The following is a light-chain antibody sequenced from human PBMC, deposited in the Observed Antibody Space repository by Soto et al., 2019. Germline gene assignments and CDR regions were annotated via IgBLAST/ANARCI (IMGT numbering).Light chain of an antibody. J-gene: IGLJ3*02. Sequence: QSVLTQPPSASGTPGQRVTISCSGSSSNIGRDTVNWYQHLPGTAPKLLIYNSNQRPSGVPDRFSGSKSGTSASLAISGLQSEDEADYYCAAWDGSLNGWVFGGGTKLTVL. V-gene: IGLV1-44*01. CDR3: AAWDGSLNGWV. CDR2: NSN. CDR1: SSNIGRDT.